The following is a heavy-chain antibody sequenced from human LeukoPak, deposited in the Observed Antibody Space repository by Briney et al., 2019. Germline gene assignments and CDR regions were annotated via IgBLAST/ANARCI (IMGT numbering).Heavy chain of an antibody. Sequence: PSETLSLTCTVSGGSIGSSNYYWAWIRQPPGKGLEWIGYIYYSGSTNYNPSLKSRVTISVDTSKNQFSLKLSSVTAADTAVYYCARQGYPFYYYGMDVWGQGTTVTVSS. D-gene: IGHD2-15*01. CDR1: GGSIGSSNYY. CDR3: ARQGYPFYYYGMDV. V-gene: IGHV4-61*05. CDR2: IYYSGST. J-gene: IGHJ6*02.